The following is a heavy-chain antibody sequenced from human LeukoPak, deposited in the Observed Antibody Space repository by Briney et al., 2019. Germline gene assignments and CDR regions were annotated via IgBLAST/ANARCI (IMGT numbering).Heavy chain of an antibody. CDR3: ARKGYDTQAYYYYYGMDV. D-gene: IGHD6-13*01. CDR1: GYAFTSYD. Sequence: ASVKVSCKASGYAFTSYDVNWVRQATGQGLEWMGWMNPNSGNTGYAQKFQGRVTMTRNTSTGTAYMELSSLRSEDTAVYYCARKGYDTQAYYYYYGMDVWGQGTTVTVSS. CDR2: MNPNSGNT. V-gene: IGHV1-8*01. J-gene: IGHJ6*02.